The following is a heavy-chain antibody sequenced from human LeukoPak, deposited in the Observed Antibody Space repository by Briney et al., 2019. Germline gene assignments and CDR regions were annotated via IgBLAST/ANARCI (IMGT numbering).Heavy chain of an antibody. CDR2: IWYDGSNK. CDR3: ARDSAPYSGYVDAFDI. J-gene: IGHJ3*02. Sequence: PGGSLRLSCAASGFTFSSYGMHWVRQAPGKGLEWVAVIWYDGSNKYYADSVKGRFTISRDNSKNTLYLQMNSLRAEDTAVYYCARDSAPYSGYVDAFDIWGQGTMVTVSS. D-gene: IGHD5-12*01. V-gene: IGHV3-33*01. CDR1: GFTFSSYG.